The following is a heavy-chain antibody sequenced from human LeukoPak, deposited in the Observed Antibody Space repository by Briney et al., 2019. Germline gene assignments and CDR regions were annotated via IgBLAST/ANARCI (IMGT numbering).Heavy chain of an antibody. J-gene: IGHJ4*02. Sequence: PGGSLRLSCAASGFTVSSNYMSWVRQAPGKGLEWVSIIHTGGTIYYADSVKGRFTISRDNAKNSLYLQMNSLRAEDTAVYYCARDYATAKNFDYWGQGTLVTVSS. V-gene: IGHV3-53*01. CDR1: GFTVSSNY. CDR3: ARDYATAKNFDY. CDR2: IHTGGTI. D-gene: IGHD5-18*01.